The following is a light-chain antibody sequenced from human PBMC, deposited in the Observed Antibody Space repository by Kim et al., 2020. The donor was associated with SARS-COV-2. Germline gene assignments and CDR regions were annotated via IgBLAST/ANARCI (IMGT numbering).Light chain of an antibody. J-gene: IGKJ4*01. Sequence: GERATRQCRASQNIDTYLGGYQERPGQAHRRRVYDASNRATGVPDRFSGSGSGTDFTLTISSLEPEDCSIYYCQQRNSWPPAVTFGGGTKVDIK. V-gene: IGKV3-11*01. CDR1: QNIDTY. CDR2: DAS. CDR3: QQRNSWPPAVT.